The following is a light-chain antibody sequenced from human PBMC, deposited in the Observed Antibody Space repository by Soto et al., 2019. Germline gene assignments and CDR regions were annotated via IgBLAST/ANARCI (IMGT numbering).Light chain of an antibody. V-gene: IGLV2-8*01. CDR1: SSVVGHSNF. J-gene: IGLJ1*01. CDR2: EVS. CDR3: NAQADNGKHV. Sequence: QSALTQPPSASGSPGQSVTISCTGSSSVVGHSNFVSWYQQHPGKGPKLIIYEVSKRPSGVPDRFSGSKSGNTVSLSVSGLQDEDEADYFCNAQADNGKHVFGTGTKLTVL.